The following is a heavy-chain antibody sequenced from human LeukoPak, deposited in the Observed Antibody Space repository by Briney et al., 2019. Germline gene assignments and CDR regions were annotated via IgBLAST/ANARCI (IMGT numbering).Heavy chain of an antibody. J-gene: IGHJ4*02. Sequence: GGSLRLSCAASGFTFSNAWVSWVRQAPGKGLEWVGHIKSKTDGGTTDYAAPVKGRFTISRDDSKNTLYLQMNSLETEDTAVYFCTTANYGAYDYWGQGTLVTVSS. CDR3: TTANYGAYDY. CDR2: IKSKTDGGTT. V-gene: IGHV3-15*01. D-gene: IGHD4-17*01. CDR1: GFTFSNAW.